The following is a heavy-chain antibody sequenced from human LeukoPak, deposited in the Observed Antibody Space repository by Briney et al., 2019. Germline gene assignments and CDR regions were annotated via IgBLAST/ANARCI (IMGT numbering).Heavy chain of an antibody. CDR2: INHSGST. CDR1: GGPFSGYY. D-gene: IGHD3-22*01. V-gene: IGHV4-34*01. CDR3: ARDVHYYDSSGSLSY. Sequence: SETLSLTCAVYGGPFSGYYWSWIGQPPGKGLDWIGEINHSGSTNYNPSLKSRVTISVDTSKNQFSLKLSSVTAADTAVYYCARDVHYYDSSGSLSYWGQGTLVTVSS. J-gene: IGHJ4*02.